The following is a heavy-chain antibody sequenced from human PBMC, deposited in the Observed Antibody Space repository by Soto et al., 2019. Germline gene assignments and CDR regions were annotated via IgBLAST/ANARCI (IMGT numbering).Heavy chain of an antibody. J-gene: IGHJ4*02. Sequence: LRLSCASSGFSFRNSWMSWVRQAPGKGLEWVLSIKHDGSETYSVDSVKGRFTSSRDNAENSVYLQMHSLRAEDTAVYFCAKGYGYYFDSWGQGTLVTVSS. CDR2: IKHDGSET. CDR3: AKGYGYYFDS. CDR1: GFSFRNSW. V-gene: IGHV3-7*03. D-gene: IGHD4-17*01.